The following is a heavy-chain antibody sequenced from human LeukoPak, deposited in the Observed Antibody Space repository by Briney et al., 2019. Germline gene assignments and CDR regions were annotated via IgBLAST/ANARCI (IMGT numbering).Heavy chain of an antibody. CDR1: GFNFRSLE. Sequence: GGSLRLSCATSGFNFRSLEMNWVRQAPGKGLEWVAVIWYDGSNKYYADSVKGRFTISRDNSKNTLYLQMNSLRAEDTAVYYCAREEVGAPGDYWGQGTLVTVSS. V-gene: IGHV3-33*08. CDR2: IWYDGSNK. CDR3: AREEVGAPGDY. J-gene: IGHJ4*02. D-gene: IGHD1-26*01.